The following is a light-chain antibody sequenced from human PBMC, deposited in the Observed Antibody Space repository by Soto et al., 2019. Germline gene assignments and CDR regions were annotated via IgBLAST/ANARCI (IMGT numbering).Light chain of an antibody. CDR1: QSVSSYY. J-gene: IGKJ5*01. Sequence: EIVLTQSPGTLSLSPGEIATLSCRASQSVSSYYLAWYQQKPGQAPRLLIYAASSRATGIPARFSGSGSGTDFTLTISSLEPEDFAIYYCQQRSNWITFGQGTRLEIK. CDR3: QQRSNWIT. CDR2: AAS. V-gene: IGKV3D-20*02.